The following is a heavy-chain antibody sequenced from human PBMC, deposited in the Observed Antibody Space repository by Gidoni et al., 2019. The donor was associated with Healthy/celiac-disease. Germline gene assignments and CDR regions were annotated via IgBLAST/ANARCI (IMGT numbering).Heavy chain of an antibody. CDR1: GSSFTSYW. V-gene: IGHV5-51*01. CDR3: ARQYYGSGSYYGGAFDI. Sequence: EVQLVQSGAEVKKPGESLTISCQGSGSSFTSYWIGWVRQMPGKGLEWMGIIYPGDSDTRYSPSFQGQVTISADKSISTAYLQWSSLKASDTAMYYCARQYYGSGSYYGGAFDIWGQGTMVTVSS. CDR2: IYPGDSDT. D-gene: IGHD3-10*01. J-gene: IGHJ3*02.